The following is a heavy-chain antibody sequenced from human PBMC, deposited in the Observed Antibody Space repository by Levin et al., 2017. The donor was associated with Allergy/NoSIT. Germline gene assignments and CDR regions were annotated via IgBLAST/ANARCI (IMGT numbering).Heavy chain of an antibody. J-gene: IGHJ4*02. CDR1: GFTFNTYA. D-gene: IGHD2-2*02. CDR2: ISGSGDTT. CDR3: ARRYCDPSCHNFDY. V-gene: IGHV3-23*01. Sequence: GESLKISCAASGFTFNTYAMSWVRQAPGKGLEWVSTISGSGDTTYYADSVKGRFTISRDNSKNTLYLQMDSLRAEDTALYYCARRYCDPSCHNFDYWGQGPLVTVSS.